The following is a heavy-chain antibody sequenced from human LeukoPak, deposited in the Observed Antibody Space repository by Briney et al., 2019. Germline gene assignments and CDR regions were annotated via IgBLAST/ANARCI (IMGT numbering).Heavy chain of an antibody. CDR3: AKGTYYYDSSGYYWRGNYFDY. Sequence: GGSLRLSCAASGFTFSSNWMYWVRQAPGKGLEWVSAISGSGGSTYYADSVKGWFTISRDNSKNTLYLQMNSLRAEDTAVYYCAKGTYYYDSSGYYWRGNYFDYWGQGTLVTVSS. J-gene: IGHJ4*02. D-gene: IGHD3-22*01. CDR1: GFTFSSNW. CDR2: ISGSGGST. V-gene: IGHV3-23*01.